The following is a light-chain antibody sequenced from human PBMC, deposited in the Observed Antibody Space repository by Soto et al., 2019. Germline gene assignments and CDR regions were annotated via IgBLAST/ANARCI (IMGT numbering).Light chain of an antibody. CDR1: SSDVGGYNY. CDR3: SSYTSSTTLVV. CDR2: EVG. J-gene: IGLJ2*01. Sequence: QSALTQPASVSGSPGQSITISCTGTSSDVGGYNYVSWYQQHPGKAPKLMIYEVGNRPSGVSNRFSGSKSGNTASLTISGLQAEDEADYYRSSYTSSTTLVVFGGGTKLTVL. V-gene: IGLV2-14*01.